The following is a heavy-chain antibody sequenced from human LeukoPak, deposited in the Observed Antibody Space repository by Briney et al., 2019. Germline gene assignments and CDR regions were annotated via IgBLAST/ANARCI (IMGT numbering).Heavy chain of an antibody. V-gene: IGHV3-21*04. CDR1: GFTFSTYS. Sequence: PGGSLRLSCAASGFTFSTYSMNWVRQAPGKGLEWVSSISRRSTYIYYADSVKGRFTISRDNAKNSLYLQMNSLRAEDTAVYYCAKDYEPLVGVHRWGDWFDPWGQGTLVTVSS. D-gene: IGHD1-26*01. CDR2: ISRRSTYI. CDR3: AKDYEPLVGVHRWGDWFDP. J-gene: IGHJ5*02.